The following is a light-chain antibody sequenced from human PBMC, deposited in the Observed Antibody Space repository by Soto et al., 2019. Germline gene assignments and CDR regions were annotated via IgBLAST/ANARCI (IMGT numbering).Light chain of an antibody. V-gene: IGKV3-20*01. J-gene: IGKJ5*01. CDR2: AAS. CDR1: QNVGSNY. Sequence: EIVLTQSPATLALSPGERATLSCRASQNVGSNYLAWYQQRPDQAPRLLIYAASTRASGIPDRFSGSGSGTDFTLTISRLEPEDFAVYYCQQYVSPPITFGQGTLLEIK. CDR3: QQYVSPPIT.